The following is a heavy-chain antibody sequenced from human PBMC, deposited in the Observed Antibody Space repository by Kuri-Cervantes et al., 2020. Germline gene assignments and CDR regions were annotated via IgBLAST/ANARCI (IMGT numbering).Heavy chain of an antibody. CDR1: GGSISSSRYY. Sequence: SQTLSLTCAISGGSISSSRYYWGWIRQPPGRGLEWIGSIYYSGVTYYNPSLKSRVTISVDTSKNQFSLKLSSVTAADTAVYYCARRRIAVAGRGWFDPWGQGTLVTVSS. CDR3: ARRRIAVAGRGWFDP. J-gene: IGHJ5*02. CDR2: IYYSGVT. V-gene: IGHV4-39*07. D-gene: IGHD6-19*01.